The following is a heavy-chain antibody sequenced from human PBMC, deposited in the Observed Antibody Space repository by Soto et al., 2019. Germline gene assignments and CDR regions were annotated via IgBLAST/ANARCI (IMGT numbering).Heavy chain of an antibody. CDR2: VWYDGRNK. CDR3: GRGAGYSGKDWVYYYGMDV. CDR1: GFTFSTYG. Sequence: QVQLVESGGGVVQPGRSLRLSCAASGFTFSTYGMHWVRQAPGKGLEWVALVWYDGRNKDYADSVKGRFTISRDNSKKTRYMQMNSLRDEGTAVYYCGRGAGYSGKDWVYYYGMDVWGQGTRVTVSS. J-gene: IGHJ6*01. V-gene: IGHV3-33*01. D-gene: IGHD5-12*01.